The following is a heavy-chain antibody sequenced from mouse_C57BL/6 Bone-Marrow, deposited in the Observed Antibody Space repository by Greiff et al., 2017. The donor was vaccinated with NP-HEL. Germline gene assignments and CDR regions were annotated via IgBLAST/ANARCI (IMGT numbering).Heavy chain of an antibody. V-gene: IGHV1-62-2*01. J-gene: IGHJ3*01. CDR1: GYTFTEYT. Sequence: VQLQQSGAELVKPGASVKLSCKASGYTFTEYTIHWVKQRSGQGLEWIGWFYPGSGSIKYNEKFKDKATLTADKSSSTVYMELSRLTSEDSAVYSGAKYETYYNSGEEFAYWGKGTLVTVAA. CDR3: AKYETYYNSGEEFAY. D-gene: IGHD1-1*01. CDR2: FYPGSGSI.